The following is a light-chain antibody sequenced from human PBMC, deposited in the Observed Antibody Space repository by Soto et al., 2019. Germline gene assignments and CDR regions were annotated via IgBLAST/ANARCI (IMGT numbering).Light chain of an antibody. CDR1: QGISTY. V-gene: IGKV1-27*01. Sequence: DIQMTQSPSSLSASVGDRVTITCRASQGISTYLVWYQQKPGTVPKLLIFAASTLQSGVPSRFSGSGSGTDFTLTISNLQPEDVATYYCQSYTGAPWTFGQGTKVEI. J-gene: IGKJ1*01. CDR3: QSYTGAPWT. CDR2: AAS.